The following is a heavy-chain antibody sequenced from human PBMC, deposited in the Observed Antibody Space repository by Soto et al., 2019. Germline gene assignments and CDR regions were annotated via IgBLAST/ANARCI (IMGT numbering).Heavy chain of an antibody. J-gene: IGHJ6*02. Sequence: GASVKVSCKASGYTFTSYGISWVRQAPGQGLEWMGWISAYNGNTNYAQKLQGRVTMTTDTSTSTAYMELRSLRSDDTAVYYCARDCSGGSCYLDYYYYYGMDVWGQGTTVTVSS. CDR3: ARDCSGGSCYLDYYYYYGMDV. V-gene: IGHV1-18*01. CDR2: ISAYNGNT. D-gene: IGHD2-15*01. CDR1: GYTFTSYG.